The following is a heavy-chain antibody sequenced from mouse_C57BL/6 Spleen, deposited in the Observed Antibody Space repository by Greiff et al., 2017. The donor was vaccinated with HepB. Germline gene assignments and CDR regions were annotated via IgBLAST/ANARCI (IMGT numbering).Heavy chain of an antibody. CDR3: ARNGGLPTFDWYFDV. CDR1: GFSLTSYA. CDR2: IWTGGGT. D-gene: IGHD5-5*01. V-gene: IGHV2-9-1*01. Sequence: VKVVESGPGLVAPSQSLSITCTVSGFSLTSYAISWVRQPPGKGLEWLGVIWTGGGTNYNSALKSRLSISKDKSKSQVFLKMNSLQTDDTARYYCARNGGLPTFDWYFDVWGTGTTVTVSS. J-gene: IGHJ1*03.